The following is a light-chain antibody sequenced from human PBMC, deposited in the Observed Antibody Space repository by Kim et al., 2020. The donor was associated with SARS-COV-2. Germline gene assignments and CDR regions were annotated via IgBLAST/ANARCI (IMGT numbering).Light chain of an antibody. V-gene: IGLV3-9*01. J-gene: IGLJ3*02. CDR2: RDT. CDR3: QVWDSSAGV. Sequence: SVALGQTARITCGGNNMGSENVHWYQQKPGQASVLVIYRDTNRPSGIPERFSGSNSGDTATLTITRARAGDEADYYCQVWDSSAGVFGGGTQLTVL. CDR1: NMGSEN.